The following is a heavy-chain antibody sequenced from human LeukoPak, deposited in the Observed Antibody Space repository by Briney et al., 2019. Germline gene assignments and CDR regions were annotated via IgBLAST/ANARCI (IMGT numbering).Heavy chain of an antibody. D-gene: IGHD6-13*01. CDR3: ARSKYSSTWYVAY. Sequence: PSQTLSPTCTVSGDSISSGDYYWSWIRQPPGKGLEWIGYIFYSGSTYYNPSLKSRVIISVDTSNNQFSLKLSSVTAADTAVYYCARSKYSSTWYVAYWGQGTLVTVSS. CDR1: GDSISSGDYY. V-gene: IGHV4-30-4*01. CDR2: IFYSGST. J-gene: IGHJ4*02.